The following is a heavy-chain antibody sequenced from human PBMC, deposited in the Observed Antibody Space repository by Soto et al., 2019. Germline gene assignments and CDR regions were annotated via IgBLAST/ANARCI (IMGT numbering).Heavy chain of an antibody. CDR3: ARDVTSSWYFDY. CDR1: GFTFSGNY. D-gene: IGHD6-13*01. V-gene: IGHV3-53*01. CDR2: IYSGGST. Sequence: GGALKLSWAASGFTFSGNYMSWGRQAPGKGLEWVSVIYSGGSTYYADSVKGRFTISRDNSKNTLYLQMNSLRAEDTAVYYCARDVTSSWYFDYWGQGTLVTVSS. J-gene: IGHJ4*02.